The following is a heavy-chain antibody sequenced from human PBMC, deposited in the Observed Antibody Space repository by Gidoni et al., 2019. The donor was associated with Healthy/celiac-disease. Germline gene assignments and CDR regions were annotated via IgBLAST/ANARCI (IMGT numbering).Heavy chain of an antibody. CDR1: GFTFSSYW. Sequence: EVQLVASGGGLVQPGGSLRLSCAASGFTFSSYWMHWVRQAPGKGLVWVSRINSDGSSTSYADSVKGRFTISRDNAKNTLYLQMNSLRAEDTAVYYCAREGSSWYFGAFDIWGQGTMVTVSS. D-gene: IGHD6-13*01. CDR2: INSDGSST. CDR3: AREGSSWYFGAFDI. J-gene: IGHJ3*02. V-gene: IGHV3-74*01.